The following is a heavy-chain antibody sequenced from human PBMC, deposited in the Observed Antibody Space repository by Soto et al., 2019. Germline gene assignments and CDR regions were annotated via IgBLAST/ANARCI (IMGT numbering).Heavy chain of an antibody. CDR3: AKVGGSDIVVVPAADYFDY. V-gene: IGHV3-23*01. CDR1: GFTFSSYA. J-gene: IGHJ4*02. Sequence: EVQLLESGGGLVQPGGSLRLSCAASGFTFSSYAMSWVRQAPGKGLEWVSAISGSGGSTYYADSVKGRFTISRDNSKNTLYLQMNSLRAEDTAVYYCAKVGGSDIVVVPAADYFDYWGQGTLVTFSS. D-gene: IGHD2-2*01. CDR2: ISGSGGST.